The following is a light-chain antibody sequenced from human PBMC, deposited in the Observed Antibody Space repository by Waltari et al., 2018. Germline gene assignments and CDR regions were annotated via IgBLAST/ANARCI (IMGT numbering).Light chain of an antibody. V-gene: IGKV2-28*01. CDR1: QSLLHSNGYNY. Sequence: IVMTQSPLSLPVTPGEPASISCRSSQSLLHSNGYNYLDWYLQKPGQSPQLLIYLGSNRASGVPDRISGSGSGTDFTLKISRGEAEDVGVYYCMQALQAPPTFGQGTKLEIK. CDR3: MQALQAPPT. CDR2: LGS. J-gene: IGKJ2*01.